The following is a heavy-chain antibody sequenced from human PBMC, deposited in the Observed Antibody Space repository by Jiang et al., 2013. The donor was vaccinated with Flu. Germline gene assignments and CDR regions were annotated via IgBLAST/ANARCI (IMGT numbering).Heavy chain of an antibody. CDR1: GYSFTDYY. Sequence: SGAEVKKPGASVKVSCKASGYSFTDYYIHWVRQAPGQGLEWMGWINPNSGGTKYAQKFQGWVTMTRDSFISTAYMELSRLKSDDTAVYYCARLRYSSSWLYFDNWGQGTLVTVSS. D-gene: IGHD6-13*01. J-gene: IGHJ4*02. V-gene: IGHV1-2*04. CDR3: ARLRYSSSWLYFDN. CDR2: INPNSGGT.